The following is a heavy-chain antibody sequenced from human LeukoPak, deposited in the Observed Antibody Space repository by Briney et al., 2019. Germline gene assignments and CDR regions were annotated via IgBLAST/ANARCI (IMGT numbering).Heavy chain of an antibody. D-gene: IGHD2-2*01. J-gene: IGHJ5*02. Sequence: GGSLRLSCATSGFHFSTYAMSWVRQAPRKGLEWVSTIRGSGGSRYYADSVEGRFTISRDNSKSTLFLHMNSLRAEDTAVYYCARVSGYCVGTSCFPLGQWWFDPWGQGTLVTVSS. CDR2: IRGSGGSR. CDR1: GFHFSTYA. V-gene: IGHV3-23*01. CDR3: ARVSGYCVGTSCFPLGQWWFDP.